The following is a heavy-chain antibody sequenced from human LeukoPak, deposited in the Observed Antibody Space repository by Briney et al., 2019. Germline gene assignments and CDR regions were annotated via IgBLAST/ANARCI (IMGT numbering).Heavy chain of an antibody. D-gene: IGHD6-13*01. J-gene: IGHJ3*01. CDR3: AKDRQKGSSLTAAGDAFDV. Sequence: GRSLRLSCIGSGFTFDDYAMHWVRQVPGKGLEWVSGISWASGSLAYADSVKGRFTVSRDNAKNSLYLQMSSLRSEDMALYYCAKDRQKGSSLTAAGDAFDVWGHGTMVIVSS. CDR2: ISWASGSL. V-gene: IGHV3-9*03. CDR1: GFTFDDYA.